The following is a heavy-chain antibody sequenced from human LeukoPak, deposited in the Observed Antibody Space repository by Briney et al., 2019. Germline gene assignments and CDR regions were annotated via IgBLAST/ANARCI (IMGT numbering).Heavy chain of an antibody. CDR2: IYYSGST. J-gene: IGHJ6*03. V-gene: IGHV4-39*02. CDR3: ARERECSSTTCYDYYYMDV. D-gene: IGHD2-2*01. CDR1: GGSISSSSYY. Sequence: SETLSLTCTVSGGSISSSSYYWGWIRQPPGKGLEWIGSIYYSGSTYYNPSLKSRVTISVDTSKNQFSLKLSSVTAADTAVYYCARERECSSTTCYDYYYMDVWGKGTTVTVSS.